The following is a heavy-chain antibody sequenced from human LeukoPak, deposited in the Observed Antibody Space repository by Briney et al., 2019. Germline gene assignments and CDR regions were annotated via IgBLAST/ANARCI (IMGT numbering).Heavy chain of an antibody. D-gene: IGHD2-2*01. CDR3: ARASIVVVPAALNPPYYFDY. CDR2: IYYSGST. Sequence: PSETPSLTCTVSGGSVSSDNNYWSWIRQHPGKGLEWIGYIYYSGSTYYNPSLKSRVTISVDTSKNQFSLKLSSVTAADTAVYYCARASIVVVPAALNPPYYFDYWGQGTLVTVSS. CDR1: GGSVSSDNNY. J-gene: IGHJ4*02. V-gene: IGHV4-31*03.